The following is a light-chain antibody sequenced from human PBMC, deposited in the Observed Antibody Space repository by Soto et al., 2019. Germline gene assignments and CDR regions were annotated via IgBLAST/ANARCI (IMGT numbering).Light chain of an antibody. CDR3: SSYKSSSTLPYV. J-gene: IGLJ1*01. V-gene: IGLV2-14*01. Sequence: QSALTQPASVSGSPGQSITISCTGTSCDVGGYNLVSWYQQYPDKAPKLMIFDVNTRASGVSNRFSGSKSGNTASLTISGLQAEDEADYYCSSYKSSSTLPYVFGTGTKLTVL. CDR2: DVN. CDR1: SCDVGGYNL.